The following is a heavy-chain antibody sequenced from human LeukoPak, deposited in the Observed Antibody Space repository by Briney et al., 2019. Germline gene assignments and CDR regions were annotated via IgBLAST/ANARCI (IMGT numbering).Heavy chain of an antibody. V-gene: IGHV4-61*02. Sequence: SETLSLTCTVSGGSISSGSYSWSWIRQPAGKGLEWIGRIYTSGSTNYNPSLKSRVTISVDTSKNQFSLKLSSVTAADTAVYYCARERSSGWYFAFDIWGQGTMVTVSS. CDR3: ARERSSGWYFAFDI. J-gene: IGHJ3*02. CDR1: GGSISSGSYS. CDR2: IYTSGST. D-gene: IGHD6-19*01.